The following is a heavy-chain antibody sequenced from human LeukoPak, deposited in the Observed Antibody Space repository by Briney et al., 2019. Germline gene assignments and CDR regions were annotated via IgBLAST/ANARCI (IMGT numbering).Heavy chain of an antibody. CDR2: ISGSGGIT. V-gene: IGHV3-23*01. J-gene: IGHJ5*02. CDR1: GFTFSGYA. Sequence: PGGSLRLSCAASGFTFSGYAMSWVRQAPGKGLEWVSVISGSGGITHYADSMKGRFTISRDNSKNTLYLQMNSLRAEDTAVYYCARAQSDLYSGYVNWFDPWGQGTLVTVSS. D-gene: IGHD5-12*01. CDR3: ARAQSDLYSGYVNWFDP.